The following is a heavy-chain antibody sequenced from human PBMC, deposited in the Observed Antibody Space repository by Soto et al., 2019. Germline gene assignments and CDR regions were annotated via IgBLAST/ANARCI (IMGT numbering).Heavy chain of an antibody. CDR1: GGSISSGDYY. CDR3: ARDGVSGYDPYCSGGSCYPAPYGMDV. CDR2: IYYSGST. D-gene: IGHD2-15*01. J-gene: IGHJ6*02. Sequence: QVQLQESGPGLVKPSQTLSLTCTVSGGSISSGDYYWSWIRQPPGKGLEWIGYIYYSGSTYYNPSLKSRVTISVDTSKNQFSLKMSSVTADEPAVYYCARDGVSGYDPYCSGGSCYPAPYGMDVWGQGTTVTVSS. V-gene: IGHV4-30-4*01.